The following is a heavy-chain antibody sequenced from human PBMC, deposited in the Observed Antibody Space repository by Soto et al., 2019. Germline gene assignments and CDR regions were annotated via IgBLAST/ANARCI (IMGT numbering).Heavy chain of an antibody. CDR1: GGFFGGFF. V-gene: IGHV4-34*01. CDR3: AMFTYYANGSSQYHDPPFDY. D-gene: IGHD3-3*01. Sequence: LVTMCLPCAVVGGFFGGFFGSWIRHPPGKGLEWIGEINHSGSTNYNPSLKSRVTISVDTSKNQFSLKLSSVTAADTAVYYCAMFTYYANGSSQYHDPPFDYWGQGTLVTVSS. J-gene: IGHJ4*02. CDR2: INHSGST.